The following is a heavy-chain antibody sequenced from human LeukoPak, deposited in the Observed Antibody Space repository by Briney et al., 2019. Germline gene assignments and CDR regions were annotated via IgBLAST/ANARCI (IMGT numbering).Heavy chain of an antibody. CDR1: GGSISGYY. CDR2: IYYSGST. CDR3: ATTRSGSGTYGWFDP. V-gene: IGHV4-59*01. D-gene: IGHD3-10*01. Sequence: SETLSLTCTASGGSISGYYWSWIRQTPGKGLEWIGYIYYSGSTNYNPSLKSRVTISVDTSKNQFSLKLSSVTAADTAVYYCATTRSGSGTYGWFDPWGQGTLVTVSS. J-gene: IGHJ5*02.